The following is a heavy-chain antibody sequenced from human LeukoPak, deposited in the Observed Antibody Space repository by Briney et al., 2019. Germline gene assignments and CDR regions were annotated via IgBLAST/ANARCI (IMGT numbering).Heavy chain of an antibody. CDR3: ARDRALGSGKYYFDY. D-gene: IGHD3-16*01. CDR1: GYTISSADY. J-gene: IGHJ4*02. CDR2: SYHSGTT. Sequence: PSETLSLTCTASGYTISSADYSGWLRAPPGKGLEWFGISYHSGTTYYNPSLKSRVTISVDTSKNQLSLQMSSVTAEDTAVYYCARDRALGSGKYYFDYWGQGTLVTVSS. V-gene: IGHV4-38-2*02.